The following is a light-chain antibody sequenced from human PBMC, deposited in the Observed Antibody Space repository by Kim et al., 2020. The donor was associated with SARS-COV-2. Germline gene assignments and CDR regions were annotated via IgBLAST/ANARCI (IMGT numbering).Light chain of an antibody. CDR1: NLRSYY. Sequence: ALGQKARITCQGENLRSYYATWYQQKPPQAPLLLIYSKNNRPPAIPDRCSGSSKGNTASLIITGAQEEDEADYYCNSRYTNDHVVFGGGTSLTVL. J-gene: IGLJ2*01. V-gene: IGLV3-19*01. CDR3: NSRYTNDHVV. CDR2: SKN.